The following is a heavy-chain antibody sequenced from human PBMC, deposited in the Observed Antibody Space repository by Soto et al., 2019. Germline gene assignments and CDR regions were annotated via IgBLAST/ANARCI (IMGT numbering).Heavy chain of an antibody. J-gene: IGHJ6*02. CDR2: ISSSGSTI. V-gene: IGHV3-11*01. CDR1: GFTFSDYY. D-gene: IGHD5-18*01. Sequence: QVQLVESGGGLVKPGGSLRLSCAASGFTFSDYYMSWIRQAPGKGLEWVSYISSSGSTIYYADSVKGRFTISRDNAKNSLYLQMNSMRAEDTAVYYCAREIGDTAMVTYHYYYGMDVWGQGTTVTVSS. CDR3: AREIGDTAMVTYHYYYGMDV.